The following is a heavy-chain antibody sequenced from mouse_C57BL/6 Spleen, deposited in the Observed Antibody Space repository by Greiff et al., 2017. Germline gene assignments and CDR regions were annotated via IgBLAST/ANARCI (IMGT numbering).Heavy chain of an antibody. D-gene: IGHD2-4*01. CDR3: ARDGAIYYDYDGAWFAY. V-gene: IGHV5-6*01. CDR1: GFTFSSYG. J-gene: IGHJ3*01. CDR2: ISSGGSYT. Sequence: EVQRVESGGDLVKPGGSLKLSCAASGFTFSSYGMSWVRQTPDKRLEWVATISSGGSYTYYPDSVKGRFTISRDNAKNTLYLQMSSLKSEDTAMYYCARDGAIYYDYDGAWFAYWGQGTLVTVSA.